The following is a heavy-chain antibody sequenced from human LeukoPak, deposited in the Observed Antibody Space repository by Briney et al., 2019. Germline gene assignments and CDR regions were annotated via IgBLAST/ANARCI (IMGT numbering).Heavy chain of an antibody. CDR2: INPSGGST. Sequence: ASVKVSCKASGYTFTSYYMHWVRQAPGQGLEWMGIINPSGGSTSYAQKFQGRVTMTRDTSTSTVYMELSSLRSEDTAVYYCARGAGYYYDSSGYLPKNWFDPWGQGTLVTVSS. D-gene: IGHD3-22*01. CDR1: GYTFTSYY. V-gene: IGHV1-46*01. CDR3: ARGAGYYYDSSGYLPKNWFDP. J-gene: IGHJ5*02.